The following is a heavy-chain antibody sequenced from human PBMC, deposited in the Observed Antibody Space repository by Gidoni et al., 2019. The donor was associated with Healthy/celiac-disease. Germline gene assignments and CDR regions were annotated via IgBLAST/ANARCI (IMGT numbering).Heavy chain of an antibody. J-gene: IGHJ2*01. CDR2: INWNGGST. CDR3: ARDREQWLVLSWYFDL. V-gene: IGHV3-20*01. D-gene: IGHD6-19*01. Sequence: EGQLVEPGGAVVRPRGSLRLSCAASGSPFDASGMSWVRQAPGKGLEWVSGINWNGGSTGYADSVKGRFTISRDNAKNSLYLQMNSLRAEDTALYHCARDREQWLVLSWYFDLWGRGTLVTVSS. CDR1: GSPFDASG.